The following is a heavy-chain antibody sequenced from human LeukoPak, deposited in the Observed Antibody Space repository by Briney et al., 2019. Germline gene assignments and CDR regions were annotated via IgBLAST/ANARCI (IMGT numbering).Heavy chain of an antibody. J-gene: IGHJ4*02. CDR2: ISAYNGNT. V-gene: IGHV1-18*01. Sequence: ASVKASCKASGYTFTSYGISWVRQAPGQGLEWMGWISAYNGNTNYAQKLQGRVTMTTDTSTSTAYMELRSLRSDDTAVYYCARDRGGDSSGYGFDYWGQGTLVTVSS. D-gene: IGHD3-22*01. CDR3: ARDRGGDSSGYGFDY. CDR1: GYTFTSYG.